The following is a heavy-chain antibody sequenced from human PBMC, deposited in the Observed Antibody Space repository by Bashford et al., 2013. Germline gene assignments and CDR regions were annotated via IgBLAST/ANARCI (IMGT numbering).Heavy chain of an antibody. CDR2: ISSDGSST. CDR3: ARDSNGGYFDY. D-gene: IGHD3-10*01. J-gene: IGHJ4*02. CDR1: GFTFSSYW. V-gene: IGHV3-74*01. Sequence: GGSVRLSCAASGFTFSSYWMRWVRQAPGKGLVWVSRISSDGSSTSYADSVKGRFTISRDNAKNTLYLQMNSLRAEDTAVYYCARDSNGGYFDYWGQGTLVTVSS.